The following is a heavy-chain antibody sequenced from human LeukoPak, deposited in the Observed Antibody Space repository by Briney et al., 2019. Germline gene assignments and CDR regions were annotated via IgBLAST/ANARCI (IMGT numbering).Heavy chain of an antibody. D-gene: IGHD3-10*01. CDR2: VYYHGAT. J-gene: IGHJ4*02. CDR3: ARESGSYSETFFDY. V-gene: IGHV4-59*01. CDR1: GGSISTYY. Sequence: ETLSLTCTVSGGSISTYYWTWIRQPPGRRLEWIGYVYYHGATNYNPSLKSRLTMSVDTSKNQFSLKLRSVTAADTAVYYCARESGSYSETFFDYWGQGTLVTVSS.